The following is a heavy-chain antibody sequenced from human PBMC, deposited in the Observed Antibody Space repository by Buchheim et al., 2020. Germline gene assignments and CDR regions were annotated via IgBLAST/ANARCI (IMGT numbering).Heavy chain of an antibody. CDR1: GFTFSSYW. CDR3: ARNGEYYDILTGYYIPGYFDY. J-gene: IGHJ4*02. V-gene: IGHV3-74*01. Sequence: EVQLVESGGGLVQPGGSLRLSCAASGFTFSSYWMHWVRQAPGKGLVWVSRINSDGSSTSYADSVKGRFTISRDNAKNKLYLQMNSLRAEDTAVYYCARNGEYYDILTGYYIPGYFDYWGQGTL. CDR2: INSDGSST. D-gene: IGHD3-9*01.